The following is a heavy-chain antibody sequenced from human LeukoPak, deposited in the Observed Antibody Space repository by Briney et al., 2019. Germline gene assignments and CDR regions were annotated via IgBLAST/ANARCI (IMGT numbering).Heavy chain of an antibody. V-gene: IGHV3-7*03. CDR1: GFTFSTYW. J-gene: IGHJ4*02. CDR2: INQDGSQT. D-gene: IGHD6-19*01. Sequence: GGSLRLSCAASGFTFSTYWMRWVRQAPGKGLEWVANINQDGSQTYYVGSVKGRFTISRDNAKNLVHLQMNSLRGEDTAVYYCARDAMPGHFDYWGQGILVTVSS. CDR3: ARDAMPGHFDY.